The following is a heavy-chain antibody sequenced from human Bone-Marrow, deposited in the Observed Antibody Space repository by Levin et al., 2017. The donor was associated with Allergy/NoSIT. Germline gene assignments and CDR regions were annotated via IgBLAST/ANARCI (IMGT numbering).Heavy chain of an antibody. CDR3: ARDPFCTNTNCFGWFDP. Sequence: KISCKASGGTFSSYGFSWVRQAPGQRLEWMGGIVPIFGVANSAQKFQGRVTITADESTSTAYLDLSSLRSEDTAIYYCARDPFCTNTNCFGWFDPWGQGTLVTVSS. CDR1: GGTFSSYG. CDR2: IVPIFGVA. J-gene: IGHJ5*02. V-gene: IGHV1-69*01. D-gene: IGHD2-8*01.